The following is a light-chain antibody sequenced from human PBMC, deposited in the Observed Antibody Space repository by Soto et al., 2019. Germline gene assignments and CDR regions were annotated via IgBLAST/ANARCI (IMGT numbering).Light chain of an antibody. V-gene: IGKV3-20*01. J-gene: IGKJ5*01. CDR3: QQYGTSPRT. CDR1: QSVSSNN. CDR2: GAS. Sequence: EIVLTQSPGTLSSSPVERATLSFRASQSVSSNNLAWYQQKLGRAPRLLISGASRRATGIPDRFSGSGSGTDFTLTITSLEPEDFAVYYCQQYGTSPRTFGQGTRLEIK.